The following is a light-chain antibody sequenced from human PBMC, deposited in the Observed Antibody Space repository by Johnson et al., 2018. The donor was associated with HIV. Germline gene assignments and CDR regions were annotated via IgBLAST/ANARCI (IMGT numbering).Light chain of an antibody. V-gene: IGLV1-51*02. Sequence: QSILTQPPSVSAAPGQKVTISCSGSSSNIGNSYVSWYQQLPGTAPRLLIYENDKRPSGIPDRFSGSKSGTSATLGITGLQTGDEADYYCGTWDNSLSAVFGTGTKVTVL. CDR2: END. CDR3: GTWDNSLSAV. J-gene: IGLJ1*01. CDR1: SSNIGNSY.